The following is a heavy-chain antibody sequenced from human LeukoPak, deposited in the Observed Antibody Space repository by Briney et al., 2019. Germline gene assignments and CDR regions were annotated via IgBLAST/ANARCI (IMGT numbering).Heavy chain of an antibody. Sequence: ASVKVSCKTSGITFTRFAFSWVRQAPGQGLEWMGWISAYNGNTNYAQKLQGRVTMTTDTSTSTAYMELRSLRSDDTAVYYCARVVRIAAAGSFSEGDYWGQGTLVTVSS. J-gene: IGHJ4*02. CDR1: GITFTRFA. D-gene: IGHD6-13*01. CDR2: ISAYNGNT. CDR3: ARVVRIAAAGSFSEGDY. V-gene: IGHV1-18*01.